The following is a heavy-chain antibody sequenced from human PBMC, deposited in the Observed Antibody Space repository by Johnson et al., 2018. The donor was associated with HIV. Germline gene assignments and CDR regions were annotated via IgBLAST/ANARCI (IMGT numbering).Heavy chain of an antibody. CDR2: IWSDGSNK. V-gene: IGHV3-33*01. CDR1: GFIFSSYG. Sequence: HVQLVESGGGVVQPGRSVRLSCAASGFIFSSYGMHWVRQAPGKGLEWVAVIWSDGSNKYYADSVKGRFTISRDNSKNTLYLQMNSLRAEDTAVYYCAREGDGGAFDIWGQGTMVTVSS. D-gene: IGHD3-16*01. CDR3: AREGDGGAFDI. J-gene: IGHJ3*02.